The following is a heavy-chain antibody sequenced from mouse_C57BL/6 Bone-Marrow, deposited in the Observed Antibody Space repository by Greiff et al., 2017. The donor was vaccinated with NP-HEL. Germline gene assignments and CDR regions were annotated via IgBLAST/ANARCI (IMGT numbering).Heavy chain of an antibody. CDR3: ERYHWYFDA. V-gene: IGHV7-3*01. CDR1: GFTFTDYY. Sequence: EVMLVESGGGLVQPGGSLSLSCAASGFTFTDYYMSWVRQPPGQALEWLGFIRNTANGYTTEYSASVKGRFTISRDNSQSILYLQMNALRAEDSAAYYCERYHWYFDAWGTGTTVTVSS. J-gene: IGHJ1*03. CDR2: IRNTANGYTT.